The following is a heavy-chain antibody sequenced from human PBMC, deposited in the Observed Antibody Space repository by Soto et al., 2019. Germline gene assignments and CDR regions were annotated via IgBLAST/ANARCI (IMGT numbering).Heavy chain of an antibody. J-gene: IGHJ3*02. Sequence: SVKVSCKASGGTFSSYAISWVRQAPGQGLEWTGGIIPIFGTANYAQKFQGRVTITADKSTSTAYMELSSLRSEDTAVYYCARDRSRRYYDSSGYLAGAFDIWGQGTMVTVSS. V-gene: IGHV1-69*06. CDR1: GGTFSSYA. CDR2: IIPIFGTA. CDR3: ARDRSRRYYDSSGYLAGAFDI. D-gene: IGHD3-22*01.